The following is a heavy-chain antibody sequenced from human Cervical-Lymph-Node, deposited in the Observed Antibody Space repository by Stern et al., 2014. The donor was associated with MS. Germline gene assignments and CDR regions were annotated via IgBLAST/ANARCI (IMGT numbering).Heavy chain of an antibody. CDR1: GFTFSSYG. D-gene: IGHD3-10*01. Sequence: QVQLVESGGGVVQPGRSLRLSCAASGFTFSSYGMHWVRQAPGKGLEWVAAISYDGSNKFYGDSVKGRITISRDNSKNTLSLQMHSLRAEDTAMYYCAKDSEPPWELWFYFDYWGQGTLVTVSS. J-gene: IGHJ4*02. CDR3: AKDSEPPWELWFYFDY. V-gene: IGHV3-30*18. CDR2: ISYDGSNK.